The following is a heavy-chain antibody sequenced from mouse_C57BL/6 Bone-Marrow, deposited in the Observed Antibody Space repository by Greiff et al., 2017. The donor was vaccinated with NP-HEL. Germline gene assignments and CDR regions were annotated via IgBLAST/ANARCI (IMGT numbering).Heavy chain of an antibody. V-gene: IGHV6-3*01. CDR3: SGPWFAY. Sequence: EVKLEESGGGLVQPGGSMKLSCVASGFTFSNYWMNWVRQSPEQGLEWVAQISLKSDNYATHYAESVKGRFTISREDSKRSVYLQMDNLRAEDTGRYYRSGPWFAYWGQGTLVTVSA. J-gene: IGHJ3*01. CDR1: GFTFSNYW. D-gene: IGHD3-1*01. CDR2: ISLKSDNYAT.